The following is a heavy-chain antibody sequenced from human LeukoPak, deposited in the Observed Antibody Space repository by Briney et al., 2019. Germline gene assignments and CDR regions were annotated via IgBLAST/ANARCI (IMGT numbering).Heavy chain of an antibody. CDR3: ARGYSYGPIAFDI. D-gene: IGHD5-18*01. J-gene: IGHJ3*02. Sequence: SETLSLTCTVSGGSISSYYWSWLRQPPGKGLEWIGYIYYSGSTNYNPSLKSRVTISVDTSKNQFSLKLSSVTAADTAVYYCARGYSYGPIAFDIWGQGTMATVSS. CDR2: IYYSGST. CDR1: GGSISSYY. V-gene: IGHV4-59*01.